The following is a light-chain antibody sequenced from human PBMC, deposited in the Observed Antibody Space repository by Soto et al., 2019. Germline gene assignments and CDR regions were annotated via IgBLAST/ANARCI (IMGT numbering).Light chain of an antibody. CDR2: AAS. CDR3: QQYDEYPYT. CDR1: QSITNY. V-gene: IGKV1-17*01. Sequence: DIQMTQSPSALSASVGDRVTITCRASQSITNYLNWYQHKPGQAPNLLIYAASTLQAGVPSRFSCSGSGTEFSLTISRLQPDDFATYYFQQYDEYPYTFGQGTKVDIK. J-gene: IGKJ2*01.